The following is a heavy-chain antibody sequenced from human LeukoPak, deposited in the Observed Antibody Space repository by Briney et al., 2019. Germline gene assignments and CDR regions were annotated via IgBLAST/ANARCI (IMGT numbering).Heavy chain of an antibody. Sequence: GASVTDSCMASGYTFTGYYMHWVRPAPGQGLEWMGWINPNSGGTNYAQKFQGRVTMTRDTSISTAYMELSRLRSDDTAVYYCARDLAFDSLSDIMDVWGQGTTVTVSS. CDR2: INPNSGGT. CDR3: ARDLAFDSLSDIMDV. V-gene: IGHV1-2*02. J-gene: IGHJ6*02. CDR1: GYTFTGYY. D-gene: IGHD3-3*02.